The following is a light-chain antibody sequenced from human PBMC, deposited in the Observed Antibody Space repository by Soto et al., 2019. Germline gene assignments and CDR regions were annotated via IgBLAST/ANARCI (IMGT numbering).Light chain of an antibody. Sequence: DIQMTQSPSTLSATAGDRVTITCRASQSISAWLAWYQQKPGKAPKLLIYDASNLESGVPSRFSGSGSGTEFTLTISSLQPEDFASYYCQQSYNTPITFGQGTRLEIK. V-gene: IGKV1-5*01. CDR3: QQSYNTPIT. CDR2: DAS. CDR1: QSISAW. J-gene: IGKJ5*01.